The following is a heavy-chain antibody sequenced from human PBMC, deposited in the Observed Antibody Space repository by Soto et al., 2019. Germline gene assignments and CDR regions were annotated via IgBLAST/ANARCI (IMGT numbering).Heavy chain of an antibody. CDR1: VYSFTSYW. CDR3: ARPGSGSYCLLGYYYYGMDV. Sequence: PGESLKISCKGSVYSFTSYWIGWVRQMPGKGLEWMGIIYPGDSDTRYSPSFQGQVTISADKSISTAYLQWSSLKVSDTAMYYCARPGSGSYCLLGYYYYGMDVWGQGTTVAVSS. J-gene: IGHJ6*02. CDR2: IYPGDSDT. V-gene: IGHV5-51*01. D-gene: IGHD3-10*01.